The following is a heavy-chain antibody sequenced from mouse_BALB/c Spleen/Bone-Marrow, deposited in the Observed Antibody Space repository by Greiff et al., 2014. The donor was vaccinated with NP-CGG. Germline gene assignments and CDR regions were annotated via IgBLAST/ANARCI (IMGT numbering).Heavy chain of an antibody. D-gene: IGHD2-10*02. J-gene: IGHJ1*01. CDR3: ARRGYDNSYWYFGV. Sequence: EVQLVESGGDLVKPGGSLKLSCAASGFTFSSYGMSWVRQTPDKRLEWVATISSGGSHTYYPDSVKGRFTISRDNAKNTLYLQMSSLKSEDTAIYYCARRGYDNSYWYFGVWGAGTTVTGSS. V-gene: IGHV5-6*01. CDR2: ISSGGSHT. CDR1: GFTFSSYG.